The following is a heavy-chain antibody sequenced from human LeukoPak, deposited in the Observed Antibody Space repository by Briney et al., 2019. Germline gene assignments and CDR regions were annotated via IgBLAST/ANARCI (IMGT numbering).Heavy chain of an antibody. CDR2: IYYSGST. CDR3: ARGFGGLGRFDAFDI. CDR1: GGSISSHY. Sequence: SETLSLTCTVSGGSISSHYWSWIRQPPGKGLEWIGYIYYSGSTNYNPSLKSRVTISVDTSKNQFSLKLSSVTAADTAVYYCARGFGGLGRFDAFDIWGQGTMVTVSS. V-gene: IGHV4-59*11. J-gene: IGHJ3*02. D-gene: IGHD3-3*01.